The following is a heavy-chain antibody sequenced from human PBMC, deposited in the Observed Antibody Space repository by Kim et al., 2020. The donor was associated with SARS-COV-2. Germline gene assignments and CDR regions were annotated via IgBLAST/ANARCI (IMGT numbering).Heavy chain of an antibody. D-gene: IGHD3-16*01. CDR1: GFTFSSYG. Sequence: GGSLRLSCAASGFTFSSYGMHWVRQAPGKGLEWVAVISYDGSNKYYADSVKGRFTISRDNSKNTLYLQMNSLRAEDTAVYYCAKEYYDYVWGSGTYAFDIWGQGTMATVSS. CDR2: ISYDGSNK. V-gene: IGHV3-30*18. J-gene: IGHJ3*02. CDR3: AKEYYDYVWGSGTYAFDI.